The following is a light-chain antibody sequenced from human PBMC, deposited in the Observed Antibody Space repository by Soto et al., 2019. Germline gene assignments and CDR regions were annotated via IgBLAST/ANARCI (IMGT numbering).Light chain of an antibody. CDR2: GVS. CDR3: SVYTRTSSYV. CDR1: IDDVTAYYR. J-gene: IGLJ1*01. V-gene: IGLV2-18*01. Sequence: QSVLTQPPSVSGSPGQSVTISCSGTIDDVTAYYRVSWYKQTPGTAPKLMIYGVSNRPSGVPDRFSGSRSGNTASLSISWLHAEDEGDYYCSVYTRTSSYVFRSGTKVTVL.